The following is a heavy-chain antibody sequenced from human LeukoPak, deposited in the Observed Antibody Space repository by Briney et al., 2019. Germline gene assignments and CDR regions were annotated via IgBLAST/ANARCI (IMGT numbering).Heavy chain of an antibody. CDR1: GGSISSYY. CDR2: IYYSGST. Sequence: SETLSLTCTVSGGSISSYYWSWIRQPPGKGLEWIGYIYYSGSTNYNPSLKSRVTISVDTSKNQFSLKLSSVTAADTAVYYCARLVAAAGVLGVWSRDYFDYWGQGTLVTVSS. D-gene: IGHD6-13*01. J-gene: IGHJ4*02. V-gene: IGHV4-59*01. CDR3: ARLVAAAGVLGVWSRDYFDY.